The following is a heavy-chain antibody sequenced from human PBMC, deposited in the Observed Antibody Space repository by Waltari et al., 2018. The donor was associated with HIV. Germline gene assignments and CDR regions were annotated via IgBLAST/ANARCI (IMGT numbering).Heavy chain of an antibody. CDR1: GNNFAGYW. J-gene: IGHJ3*02. D-gene: IGHD4-17*01. CDR2: IYPGDSDA. V-gene: IGHV5-51*01. CDR3: ARRKGDYRTAFDI. Sequence: EEKLVQSGAEVKEPGASLKISCKSLGNNFAGYWVGWVRQMPGKGLEWVGVIYPGDSDAVYSPSFQGRVIMSTDSSISTVYLQWSSLRASDTAMYYCARRKGDYRTAFDIWGQGTMVTASS.